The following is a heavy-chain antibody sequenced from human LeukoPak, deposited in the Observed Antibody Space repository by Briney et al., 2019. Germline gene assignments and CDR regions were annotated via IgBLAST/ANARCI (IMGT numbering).Heavy chain of an antibody. V-gene: IGHV3-23*01. D-gene: IGHD6-19*01. CDR1: GFTFSIYA. Sequence: GGSLRLSCAASGFTFSIYAMHWVRQAPGKGLEWVSSNSGGSSYYADSVKGRFTISRDNSKNTLYLQMNSLRAEDTAVYYCAKDLGSSGWYIDYWGQGTLVTVSS. J-gene: IGHJ4*02. CDR2: NSGGSS. CDR3: AKDLGSSGWYIDY.